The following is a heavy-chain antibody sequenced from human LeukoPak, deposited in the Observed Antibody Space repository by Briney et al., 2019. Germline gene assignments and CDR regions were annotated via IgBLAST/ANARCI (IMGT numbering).Heavy chain of an antibody. J-gene: IGHJ4*02. V-gene: IGHV1-69*05. CDR3: AIATYYYDRSCYSPPFDY. CDR2: IIPIFGTA. Sequence: ASVNVCCTASGRTFSIYAISWVRQAPGQGLEWMGGIIPIFGTANYAQKFQGRVTINTDESMSTAYTELSSLRSEATAVYYCAIATYYYDRSCYSPPFDYWGQGTLVTVSS. CDR1: GRTFSIYA. D-gene: IGHD3-22*01.